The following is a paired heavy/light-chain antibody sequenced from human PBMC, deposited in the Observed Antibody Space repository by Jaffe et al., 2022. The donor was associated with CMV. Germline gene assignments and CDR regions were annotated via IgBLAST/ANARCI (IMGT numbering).Light chain of an antibody. J-gene: IGKJ2*01. CDR2: GAS. CDR3: QQYSISPDT. Sequence: EIVLTQSPGTLSLSPGERATLSCRASQSVRSNYLAWFQQKPGQAPRLLIYGASSRATDIPDRFSGSGSGTDFTLTISRLEPEDFAVYYCQQYSISPDTFGQGTKLEIK. V-gene: IGKV3-20*01. CDR1: QSVRSNY.
Heavy chain of an antibody. Sequence: EVQLVESGGDLVQPGGSLRLSCATSGFTFSNYWMNWVRQAPGKGLEWVAHAHQDGRKSYVDSVRGRFTVSRDNAKNSLYLQMNSLRAEDTAVYYCTRTPYGDSLNWGHGTLVTVSS. D-gene: IGHD4-17*01. CDR1: GFTFSNYW. J-gene: IGHJ4*01. CDR3: TRTPYGDSLN. V-gene: IGHV3-7*03. CDR2: AHQDGRK.